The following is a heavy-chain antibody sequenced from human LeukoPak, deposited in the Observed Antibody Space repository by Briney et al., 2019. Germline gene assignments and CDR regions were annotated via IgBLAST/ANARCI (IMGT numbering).Heavy chain of an antibody. V-gene: IGHV3-7*01. D-gene: IGHD6-13*01. CDR2: IKQEGSEK. Sequence: GGSLRLSCAASGFTFSSYWMSWVRQAPGKGREWVANIKQEGSEKYYVDSVKGRFTISRDNAKNSLYLQMNSLRAEDTAVYYCARDLGYSSSWPIDYWGQGTLVTVSS. CDR1: GFTFSSYW. CDR3: ARDLGYSSSWPIDY. J-gene: IGHJ4*02.